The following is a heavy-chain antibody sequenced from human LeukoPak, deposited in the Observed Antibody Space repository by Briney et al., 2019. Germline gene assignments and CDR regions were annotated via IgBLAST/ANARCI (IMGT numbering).Heavy chain of an antibody. J-gene: IGHJ4*02. CDR1: GFTVSSNY. Sequence: GGSLRLSCAASGFTVSSNYMSWVRQAPGKGLEWVSVIYSGGSTYYADSVKGRFTISRDNFKNTLYLQMNSLRAEDTAVYYCAKDGGVWFGESNDYWGQGTLVTVSS. V-gene: IGHV3-53*01. CDR2: IYSGGST. CDR3: AKDGGVWFGESNDY. D-gene: IGHD3-10*01.